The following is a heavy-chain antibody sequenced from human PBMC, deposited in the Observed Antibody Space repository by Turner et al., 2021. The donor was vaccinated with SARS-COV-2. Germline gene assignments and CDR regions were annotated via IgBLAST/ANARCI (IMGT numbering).Heavy chain of an antibody. V-gene: IGHV3-30-3*01. CDR1: GFTFSSYA. J-gene: IGHJ6*02. Sequence: QVQLVESGGGVVQPRRALRLSCASSGFTFSSYAMHWVRQAPGKGLEWVALISYDGSNKYYADSVKGRFTISRDNSKNTLYLQMNSLRAEDTAVYYCARGRVGNYYYGMDVWGQGTTVTVSS. CDR3: ARGRVGNYYYGMDV. CDR2: ISYDGSNK.